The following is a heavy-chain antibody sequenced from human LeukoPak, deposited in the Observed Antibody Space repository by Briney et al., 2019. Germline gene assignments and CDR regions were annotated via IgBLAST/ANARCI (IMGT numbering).Heavy chain of an antibody. Sequence: SVKVSCKASGGTLSSYAISWVRQAPGQGLEWMGGIIPIFGTANYAQKFQGRVTMTRDTSTSTVYMELSSLRSEDTAVYYCAREGQSGGYYYYGMDVWGQGTTVTVSS. CDR2: IIPIFGTA. CDR1: GGTLSSYA. J-gene: IGHJ6*02. D-gene: IGHD3-10*01. CDR3: AREGQSGGYYYYGMDV. V-gene: IGHV1-69*05.